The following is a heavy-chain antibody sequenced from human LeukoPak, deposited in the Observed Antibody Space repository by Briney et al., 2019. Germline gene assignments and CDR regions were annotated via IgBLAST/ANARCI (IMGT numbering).Heavy chain of an antibody. CDR3: ARFSLLVARPQYAFDI. V-gene: IGHV4-59*08. Sequence: PSETLSLTCTVSGGSISSYYWSWIRQPPVRQPPGKGLEWIGYISYSGSTNYNPSLKSRVTISLDTSKNQLSLKLSSVTAADTAVYYCARFSLLVARPQYAFDIWGQGSVVTVSS. CDR2: ISYSGST. J-gene: IGHJ3*02. CDR1: GGSISSYY. D-gene: IGHD5-12*01.